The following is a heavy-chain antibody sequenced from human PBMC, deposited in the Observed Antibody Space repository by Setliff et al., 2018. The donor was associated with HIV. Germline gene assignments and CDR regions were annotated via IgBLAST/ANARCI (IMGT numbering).Heavy chain of an antibody. J-gene: IGHJ4*02. CDR1: GFTLTNYY. Sequence: GGSLRLSCAVSGFTLTNYYMTWIRQAPGKGLEWISYISSGADARSYAESVKGRFTISRDSAKNTPNLQMNSLRTEETAVYYCARNLYSSRWSRLDYWGQGTLVTVSS. CDR2: ISSGADAR. CDR3: ARNLYSSRWSRLDY. D-gene: IGHD6-13*01. V-gene: IGHV3-11*04.